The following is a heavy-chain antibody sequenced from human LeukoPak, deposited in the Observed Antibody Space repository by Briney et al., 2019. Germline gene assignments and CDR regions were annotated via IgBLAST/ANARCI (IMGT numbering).Heavy chain of an antibody. CDR2: ISYDGSNK. CDR1: GFTFSSYA. V-gene: IGHV3-30-3*01. CDR3: ARHRDSTYYGGIFDY. D-gene: IGHD4-23*01. Sequence: GGSLRLSCAASGFTFSSYAIHWVRQAPGKGLEWVSVISYDGSNKFYADSVKGRFTISRDNSKNTLYLQMDSLRPADTAVYYCARHRDSTYYGGIFDYWGQGTLVTVSS. J-gene: IGHJ4*02.